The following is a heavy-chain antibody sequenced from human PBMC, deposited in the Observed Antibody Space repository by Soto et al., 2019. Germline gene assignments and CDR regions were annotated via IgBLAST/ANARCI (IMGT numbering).Heavy chain of an antibody. J-gene: IGHJ4*02. D-gene: IGHD3-16*01. CDR2: IIPIFGTA. V-gene: IGHV1-69*13. Sequence: SVKVSCKASGGTFSSYAISWVRQAPGQGLEWMGGIIPIFGTANYAQKFQGRVTITADESTSTAYMELSSLRSEDTAVYYCARVETFGGVLDYWGQGTPVTVSS. CDR3: ARVETFGGVLDY. CDR1: GGTFSSYA.